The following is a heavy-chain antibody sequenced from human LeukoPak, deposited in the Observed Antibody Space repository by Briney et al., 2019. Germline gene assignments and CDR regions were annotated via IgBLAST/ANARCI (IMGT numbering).Heavy chain of an antibody. CDR2: IYHSGST. CDR1: GYSISSGYY. D-gene: IGHD3-9*01. J-gene: IGHJ4*02. CDR3: ARHVLRYFDWDY. V-gene: IGHV4-38-2*02. Sequence: ETLSLTCTVSGYSISSGYYWGWIRQPPGKGLEWIGSIYHSGSTYYNPSLKSRVTISVDTSKNKFSLKLSSVTAADTAVYYCARHVLRYFDWDYWGQGTLVTVSS.